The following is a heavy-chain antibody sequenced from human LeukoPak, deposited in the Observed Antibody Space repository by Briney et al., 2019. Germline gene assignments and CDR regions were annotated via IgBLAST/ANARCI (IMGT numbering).Heavy chain of an antibody. V-gene: IGHV4-59*01. CDR3: ARVNWGSPYYYYGMDV. CDR2: IYYSGST. Sequence: PSETLSLTCTVSGGSISSYYWSWIRQPPGKGLEWIGYIYYSGSTNYNPSLKSRVTISVDTSKNQFSLKLSSVTAVDTAVYYCARVNWGSPYYYYGMDVWGQGTTVTVSS. CDR1: GGSISSYY. D-gene: IGHD7-27*01. J-gene: IGHJ6*02.